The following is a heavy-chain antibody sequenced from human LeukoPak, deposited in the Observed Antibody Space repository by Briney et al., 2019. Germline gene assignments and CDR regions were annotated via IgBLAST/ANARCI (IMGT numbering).Heavy chain of an antibody. V-gene: IGHV3-64*01. D-gene: IGHD3-16*01. CDR2: IDSNGDST. J-gene: IGHJ6*01. Sequence: GGSLRLSCAASGFTFSSYAMHWVRQAPGKGLEYVSGIDSNGDSTYYANSVKGRFTISRDHSKDTLYLQVGSLRAEDMAVYYFARGGRWGGYYYDGMEVWGEGETGTVSS. CDR1: GFTFSSYA. CDR3: ARGGRWGGYYYDGMEV.